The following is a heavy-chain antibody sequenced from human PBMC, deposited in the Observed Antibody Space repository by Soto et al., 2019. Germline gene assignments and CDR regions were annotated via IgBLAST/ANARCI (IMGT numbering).Heavy chain of an antibody. D-gene: IGHD3-10*01. CDR3: VRLWLGERPPDF. V-gene: IGHV4-39*01. J-gene: IGHJ4*02. CDR1: GGSIRSSSYY. CDR2: IYYNGNT. Sequence: SETLSLTCTVSGGSIRSSSYYWGWVRQPPGKGLEWIGSIYYNGNTYYNPSLKSRVTISVDTSKSQLSLKLSSVTAADTAVFYCVRLWLGERPPDFWGQGTLVTVSS.